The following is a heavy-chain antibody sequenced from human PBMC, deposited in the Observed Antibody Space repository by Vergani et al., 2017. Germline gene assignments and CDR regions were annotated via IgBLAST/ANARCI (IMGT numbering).Heavy chain of an antibody. CDR3: ARFNGSSWQGYYYYGMDV. CDR2: IYYSGST. J-gene: IGHJ6*02. Sequence: QLQLQESGPGLVKPSETLSLTCTVSGGSISSSSYYWGWIRQPPGKGLEWIGSIYYSGSTYYNPSLKSRVTISVDTSKNQFSLKLSSVTAADTAVYYCARFNGSSWQGYYYYGMDVWGQGTTVTVSS. CDR1: GGSISSSSYY. D-gene: IGHD6-13*01. V-gene: IGHV4-39*01.